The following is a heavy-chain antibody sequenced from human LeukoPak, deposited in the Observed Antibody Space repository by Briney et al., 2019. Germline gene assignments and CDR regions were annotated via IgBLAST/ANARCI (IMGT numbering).Heavy chain of an antibody. CDR1: GFTLSSFD. Sequence: GGSLRLSCAASGFTLSSFDMHWVRQATGNGLEWVSAIGTAGNTFYAGSVKGRFTISRDNSNNTLYLQMNSLRVEDTAVYYCARAHYGSGNYGLDYWGQGTLVTVSS. V-gene: IGHV3-13*01. D-gene: IGHD3-10*01. J-gene: IGHJ4*02. CDR3: ARAHYGSGNYGLDY. CDR2: IGTAGNT.